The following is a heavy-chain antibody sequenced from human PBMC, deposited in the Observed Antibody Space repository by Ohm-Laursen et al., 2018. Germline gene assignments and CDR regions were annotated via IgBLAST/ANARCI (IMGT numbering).Heavy chain of an antibody. V-gene: IGHV3-48*04. CDR2: ISSSGSTI. CDR1: GFTFSSYG. D-gene: IGHD3-3*01. Sequence: SLRLSCAASGFTFSSYGMHWIRQAPGKGLEWVSYISSSGSTIYYADSVKGRFTISRDNAKNSLYLQMNSLRAEDTAVYYCAREGLRFLEWLPIDYWGQGTLVTVSS. J-gene: IGHJ4*02. CDR3: AREGLRFLEWLPIDY.